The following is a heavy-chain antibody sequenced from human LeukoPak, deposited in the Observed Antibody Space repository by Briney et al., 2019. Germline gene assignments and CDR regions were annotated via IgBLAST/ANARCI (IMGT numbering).Heavy chain of an antibody. D-gene: IGHD2-2*01. CDR3: ARGDDVVA. Sequence: SVKVSCKASGGTFSSYAIIWVRQAPGQGLEWMGRIIPILGIANYAQKFQGRVTITADKSTSTAYMGLSSLRSEDTAVYYCARGDDVVAWGQGTLVTVSS. CDR2: IIPILGIA. CDR1: GGTFSSYA. J-gene: IGHJ5*02. V-gene: IGHV1-69*04.